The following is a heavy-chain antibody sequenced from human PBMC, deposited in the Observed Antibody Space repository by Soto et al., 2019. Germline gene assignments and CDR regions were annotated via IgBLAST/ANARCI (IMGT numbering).Heavy chain of an antibody. V-gene: IGHV4-61*01. CDR1: GGSVSSGSYY. CDR2: IYYSGST. Sequence: SETLSLTCTVSGGSVSSGSYYWSWIRQPPGKGLEWIGYIYYSGSTNYNPSLKSRVTISVDTSKNQFSLKLSSVTAADTAVYYCARVRGGTAAAGRDYFDYWGQGTLVTVSS. J-gene: IGHJ4*02. CDR3: ARVRGGTAAAGRDYFDY. D-gene: IGHD6-13*01.